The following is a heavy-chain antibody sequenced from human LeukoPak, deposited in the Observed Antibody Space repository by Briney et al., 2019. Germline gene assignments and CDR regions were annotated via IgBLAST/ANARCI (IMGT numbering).Heavy chain of an antibody. D-gene: IGHD3-22*01. CDR1: GFTFSSYA. V-gene: IGHV3-23*01. Sequence: GGSLRLSCAASGFTFSSYAMSWVRQAPGKGLEWVSAISGSGGSTYYADSVKGRFTISRDNSKNTLYLQMNSLRAEDTAVYYCAKDLLSNYYESSGPSSFDYWGQGTLVTVSS. CDR3: AKDLLSNYYESSGPSSFDY. CDR2: ISGSGGST. J-gene: IGHJ4*02.